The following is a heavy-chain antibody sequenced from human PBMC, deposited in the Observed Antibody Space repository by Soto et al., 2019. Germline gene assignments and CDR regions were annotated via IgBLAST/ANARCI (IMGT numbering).Heavy chain of an antibody. CDR2: ISGSGGST. J-gene: IGHJ6*02. CDR1: GFTFSSYA. CDR3: AKSSSRSGSYSPRSYYYGMDV. D-gene: IGHD3-10*01. Sequence: GGSLRLSCAASGFTFSSYAMSWVRQAPGKGLEWVSAISGSGGSTYYADSVKGRFTISRDNSKNTLYLQMNSLRAEDTAVYYCAKSSSRSGSYSPRSYYYGMDVWGQGTTVTVSS. V-gene: IGHV3-23*01.